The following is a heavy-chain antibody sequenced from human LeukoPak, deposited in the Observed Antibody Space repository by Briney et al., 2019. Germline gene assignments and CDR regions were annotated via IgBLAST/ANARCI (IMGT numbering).Heavy chain of an antibody. CDR1: GFTFSSYG. CDR2: ISYDGSNK. J-gene: IGHJ4*02. D-gene: IGHD3-22*01. V-gene: IGHV3-30*18. CDR3: AKGVYYYDSSGYLDY. Sequence: GGSLRLSCAASGFTFSSYGMHWVRQAPGKGLEWVAVISYDGSNKYYADSVKGRFTTSRDNSKNTLYLQMNSLRAEDTAVYYWAKGVYYYDSSGYLDYWGQGTLVTVSS.